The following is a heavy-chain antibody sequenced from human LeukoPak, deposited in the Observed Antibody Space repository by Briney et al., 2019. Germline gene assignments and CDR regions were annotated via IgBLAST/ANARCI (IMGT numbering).Heavy chain of an antibody. V-gene: IGHV1-69*13. CDR2: IIPIFGTA. CDR1: GGTFSSYA. Sequence: SVKVSCKASGGTFSSYAISWVRQASGQGLEWMGGIIPIFGTANYAQKFQGRVTITADESTSTAYMELSSLRSEDTAVYYCARAGSYGPYYFDYWGQGTLVTVSS. CDR3: ARAGSYGPYYFDY. D-gene: IGHD5-18*01. J-gene: IGHJ4*02.